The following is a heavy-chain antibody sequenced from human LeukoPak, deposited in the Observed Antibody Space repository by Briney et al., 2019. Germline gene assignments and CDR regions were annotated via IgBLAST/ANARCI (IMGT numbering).Heavy chain of an antibody. CDR1: GGTFSSYA. D-gene: IGHD1-26*01. CDR3: ARALSYLDAFDI. J-gene: IGHJ3*02. Sequence: GASVKVSCKASGGTFSSYAISWVRQAPGQGLEWMGGIIPIFGTANYAQKFQGRVTITADESTSTAYMELSSLRSEDTAVYYCARALSYLDAFDIWGQGTMVTVSS. CDR2: IIPIFGTA. V-gene: IGHV1-69*13.